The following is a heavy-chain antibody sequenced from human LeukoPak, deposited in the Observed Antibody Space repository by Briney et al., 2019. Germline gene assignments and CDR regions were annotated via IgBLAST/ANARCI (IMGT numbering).Heavy chain of an antibody. J-gene: IGHJ5*01. Sequence: SQTLSLTCTVSGGSISSGDYCWSWIRQPPGKGLEWIGYIYYSGTTYYNPSLKSRLTISVDTSKKQFSLKLGSVTAADTAVYYCARAASGYYYDSWGQGTLVTVSS. CDR2: IYYSGTT. CDR1: GGSISSGDYC. V-gene: IGHV4-30-4*01. D-gene: IGHD3-22*01. CDR3: ARAASGYYYDS.